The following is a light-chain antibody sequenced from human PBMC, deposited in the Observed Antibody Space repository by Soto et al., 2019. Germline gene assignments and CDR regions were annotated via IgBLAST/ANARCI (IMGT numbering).Light chain of an antibody. CDR3: QQSYSTPPYT. CDR2: AAS. J-gene: IGKJ5*01. CDR1: QSISND. Sequence: DIQMTQSPSSLSASVGDRVTITCRASQSISNDLYWYQQRPGKAPKPLIYAASSLQRGVPSRFSGSGSGTDFTLTISSLQPEDFATYYCQQSYSTPPYTFGQGTRLEIK. V-gene: IGKV1-39*01.